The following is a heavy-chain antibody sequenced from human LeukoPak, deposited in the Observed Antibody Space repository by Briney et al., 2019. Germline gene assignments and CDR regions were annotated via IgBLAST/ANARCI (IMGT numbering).Heavy chain of an antibody. J-gene: IGHJ4*02. V-gene: IGHV4-39*01. CDR2: IYYSGNT. Sequence: SETLSLTCTVSGGSISSSSYYWGWIRQPPGKGLEWIGSIYYSGNTYYNASLKSRVTISGDTSKNQSSLLLSSVTAADTAVYYCATPGLARAYWGQGTLVTVSS. CDR1: GGSISSSSYY. CDR3: ATPGLARAY.